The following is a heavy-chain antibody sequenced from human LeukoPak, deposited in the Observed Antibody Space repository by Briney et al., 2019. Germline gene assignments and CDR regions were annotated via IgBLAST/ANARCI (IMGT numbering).Heavy chain of an antibody. CDR1: GYAISSSNR. CDR2: IHYTGST. D-gene: IGHD3-10*01. CDR3: ARNELGSGKYDP. V-gene: IGHV4-28*01. Sequence: SETLSLTCAVYGYAISSSNRWGWIRQAPGKGLEWIGYIHYTGSTYYSPSLKSRATVAVDMSKNQFSLKLSSVTAVDTAVYYCARNELGSGKYDPWGQGILVTVSS. J-gene: IGHJ5*02.